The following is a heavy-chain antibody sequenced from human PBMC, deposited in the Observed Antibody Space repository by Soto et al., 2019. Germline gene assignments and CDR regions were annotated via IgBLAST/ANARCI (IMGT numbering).Heavy chain of an antibody. Sequence: GGSLRLSCAASGFTFADYWTHWVRQAPGKGLVWVSRINSDGSRTSYADSVTGRFTISRDNAKNTLYLQMNSLRVEDTALYYCARETYRGFYFDYWGQGTLVTVSS. CDR1: GFTFADYW. J-gene: IGHJ4*02. CDR3: ARETYRGFYFDY. CDR2: INSDGSRT. V-gene: IGHV3-74*01. D-gene: IGHD5-18*01.